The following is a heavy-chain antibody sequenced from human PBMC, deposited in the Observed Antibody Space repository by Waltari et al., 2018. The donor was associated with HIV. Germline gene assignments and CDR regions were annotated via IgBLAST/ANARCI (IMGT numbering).Heavy chain of an antibody. Sequence: QVRLEQWGTGLLKPSETLSRTCAVYGSSFRDYFWNWIRQSPGQGLEWIGEVNDIGGVRYSPSFRCRVSMSIDAAKNQFSMNLTSATAADTAVYYCARGRWKNRGPLPMDVWDQGTMVIVSS. D-gene: IGHD1-1*01. CDR2: VNDIGGV. CDR1: GSSFRDYF. CDR3: ARGRWKNRGPLPMDV. J-gene: IGHJ6*02. V-gene: IGHV4-34*01.